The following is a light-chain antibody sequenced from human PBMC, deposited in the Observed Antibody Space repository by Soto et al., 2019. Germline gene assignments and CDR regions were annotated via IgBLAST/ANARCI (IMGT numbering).Light chain of an antibody. CDR2: EVS. CDR3: MQSTQLPPT. V-gene: IGKV2D-29*02. CDR1: QSLLHITGETF. J-gene: IGKJ5*01. Sequence: DVVMTQTPLSLSVAPGQPASISCKSSQSLLHITGETFLFWYLQKPGQSPQLLIYEVSTRVSGVPDRFRGSGSGTDLTLEISRVETDDVGIYYCMQSTQLPPTFGQGTRLGIE.